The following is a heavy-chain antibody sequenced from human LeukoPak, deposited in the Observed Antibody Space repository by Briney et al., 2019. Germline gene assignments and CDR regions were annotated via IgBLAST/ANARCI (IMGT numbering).Heavy chain of an antibody. CDR3: ARAGRSGPGGYYYYYMDV. CDR2: IKQDGSEK. J-gene: IGHJ6*03. CDR1: GFTFSSYW. D-gene: IGHD3-10*01. Sequence: GGSLRLSCAASGFTFSSYWMSWVRQSPGKALEWVANIKQDGSEKYYVDSVKGRFTISRDNAKNSLYLQMNSLRAEDTAVYYCARAGRSGPGGYYYYYMDVWGKGTTVTISS. V-gene: IGHV3-7*01.